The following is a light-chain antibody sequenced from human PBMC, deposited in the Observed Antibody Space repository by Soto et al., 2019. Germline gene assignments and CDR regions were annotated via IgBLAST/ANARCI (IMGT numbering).Light chain of an antibody. CDR3: QQYDNRPLT. J-gene: IGKJ4*01. CDR1: QDISNY. V-gene: IGKV1-33*01. CDR2: DAA. Sequence: DIQMTQSPFSLSASVGDQDTINCQASQDISNYLNWYQQKPGKAPKLLIYDAANLETGVPSRFSGSGSGTDFTFTISSLQPEDISTYYCQQYDNRPLTFGGGTKVESK.